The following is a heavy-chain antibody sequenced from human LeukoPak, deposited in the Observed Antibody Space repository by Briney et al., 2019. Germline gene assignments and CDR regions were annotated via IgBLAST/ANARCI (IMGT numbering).Heavy chain of an antibody. V-gene: IGHV3-48*03. CDR2: ISSSGSTI. D-gene: IGHD6-13*01. Sequence: GGSLRLSCAASGFTFSSYAMNWVRQAPGKGLEWVSYISSSGSTIYYADSVKGRFTISRDNAKNSLYLQMNSLRAEDTAVYYCARGSRWGSSSWYVYYYYYYMDVWGKGTTVTISS. CDR3: ARGSRWGSSSWYVYYYYYYMDV. J-gene: IGHJ6*03. CDR1: GFTFSSYA.